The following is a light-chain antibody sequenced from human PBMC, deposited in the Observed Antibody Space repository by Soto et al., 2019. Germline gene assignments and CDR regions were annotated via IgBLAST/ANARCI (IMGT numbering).Light chain of an antibody. CDR2: GAS. J-gene: IGKJ2*01. CDR1: QTVSGRY. Sequence: EVVLTQSPGTLSLSPGEGVTLSCRASQTVSGRYLAWYQQRLGQAPRLLIYGASSGATGIPDRFSGSGSGTDFTLTISRLEPEDFAIYYCQQYGGVPYTFGQGTKLEIK. V-gene: IGKV3-20*01. CDR3: QQYGGVPYT.